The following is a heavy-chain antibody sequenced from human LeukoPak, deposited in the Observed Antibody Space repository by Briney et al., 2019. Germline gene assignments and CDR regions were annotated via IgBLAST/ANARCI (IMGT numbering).Heavy chain of an antibody. J-gene: IGHJ4*02. CDR3: AKDISGRWLQFGLDY. V-gene: IGHV3-23*01. CDR2: ISGGGGST. D-gene: IGHD5-24*01. CDR1: GFTFSSYA. Sequence: GGSLRLSCAASGFTFSSYAMTWIRQAPGKGLEWVSAISGGGGSTFYAGSVKGRFTISRDNAKNSLYLQMNSLRAEDTALYYCAKDISGRWLQFGLDYWGQGTLVTVSS.